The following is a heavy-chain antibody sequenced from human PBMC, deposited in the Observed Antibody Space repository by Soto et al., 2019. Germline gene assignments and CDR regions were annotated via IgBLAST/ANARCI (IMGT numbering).Heavy chain of an antibody. CDR3: ARETYYDFWSGPYYGMDV. J-gene: IGHJ6*02. D-gene: IGHD3-3*01. Sequence: PGGSLRLSCAASGFTVSSNYMSWVHQAPGKGLEWVSVIYSGGSTYYADSVKGRFTISRDNSKNTLYLQMNSLRAEDTAVYYCARETYYDFWSGPYYGMDVWRQGTTVTVSS. CDR2: IYSGGST. V-gene: IGHV3-53*05. CDR1: GFTVSSNY.